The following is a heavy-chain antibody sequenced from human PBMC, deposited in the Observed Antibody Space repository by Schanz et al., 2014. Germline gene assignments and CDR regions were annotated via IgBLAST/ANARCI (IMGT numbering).Heavy chain of an antibody. Sequence: QVQLVQSGAEVKKPGASVKVSCKASGYTFTRYYIHWVRQAPGQGLEWMGIINPSGGSTTYAQKFQGRVTMTSDTSTSTVYMELSSLRAEDTAVYYCAKELRPGTERPRGNFDYWGQGTLVTVSS. CDR2: INPSGGST. V-gene: IGHV1-46*01. D-gene: IGHD1-7*01. CDR3: AKELRPGTERPRGNFDY. J-gene: IGHJ4*02. CDR1: GYTFTRYY.